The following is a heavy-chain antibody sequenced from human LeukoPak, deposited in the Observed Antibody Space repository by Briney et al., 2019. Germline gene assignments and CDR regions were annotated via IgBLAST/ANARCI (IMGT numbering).Heavy chain of an antibody. CDR1: GYTLTELS. D-gene: IGHD3-10*01. Sequence: ASVKVSCKVSGYTLTELSMYWVRQAPGKGLEWXXXSAPEDXXXXXAXXFXXRXTXTEDXSTDTAYMELSSLRSEDTAVYYCATVLRRGLDTFDIWGQGTMVTVSS. CDR3: ATVLRRGLDTFDI. CDR2: SAPEDXXX. J-gene: IGHJ3*02. V-gene: IGHV1-24*01.